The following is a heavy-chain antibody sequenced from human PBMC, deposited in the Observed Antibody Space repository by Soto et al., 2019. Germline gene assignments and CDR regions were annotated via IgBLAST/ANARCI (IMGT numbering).Heavy chain of an antibody. Sequence: GGSLRLSCAASGFTFSAYTMHWVRQPPGKGLEWVAVISYDGNNERYTDPVKGRFTVSRDNSKSTLYLQMNSLESEDTAVYYCARDGYSGRSDGFDIWGQGTMVTVSS. J-gene: IGHJ3*02. CDR3: ARDGYSGRSDGFDI. V-gene: IGHV3-30-3*01. CDR1: GFTFSAYT. CDR2: ISYDGNNE. D-gene: IGHD1-26*01.